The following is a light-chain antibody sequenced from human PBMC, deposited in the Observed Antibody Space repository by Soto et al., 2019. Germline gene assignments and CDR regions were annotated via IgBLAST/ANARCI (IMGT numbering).Light chain of an antibody. J-gene: IGKJ1*01. CDR1: QTISSW. Sequence: DIHMTQSPSTLSGSVGYRFTITCRASQTISSWLAWYQQKPGKAPKLLIYKASTLKSGVPSRFSGSGSGTEFTLTISSLQPDDFATYYCPHYTSYSEAFGQGTKVDIK. V-gene: IGKV1-5*03. CDR3: PHYTSYSEA. CDR2: KAS.